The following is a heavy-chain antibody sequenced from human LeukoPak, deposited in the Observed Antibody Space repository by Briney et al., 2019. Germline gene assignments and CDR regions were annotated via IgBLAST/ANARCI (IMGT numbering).Heavy chain of an antibody. CDR2: INHSGST. CDR1: GGSFSGYY. J-gene: IGHJ5*02. V-gene: IGHV4-34*01. D-gene: IGHD5-12*01. Sequence: SETLSLTCAVYGGSFSGYYWSWIRQPPGKGLEWIGEINHSGSTNYNPSLKSRVAISVDTSKNQFSLKLSSVTAADTAVYYCAKTKGRGYSGYGNPTPYNWFDPWGQGTLVTISS. CDR3: AKTKGRGYSGYGNPTPYNWFDP.